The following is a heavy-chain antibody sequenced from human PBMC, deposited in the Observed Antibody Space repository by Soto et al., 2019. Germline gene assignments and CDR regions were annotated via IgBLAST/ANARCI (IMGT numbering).Heavy chain of an antibody. CDR2: IIPTFGTG. Sequence: QVLLVQSGPEVKKPGSSVKVSCKASGGTFNNYAINWVRQAPGKGLGWMGGIIPTFGTGNHAQKFQVRVTITADESTTTAYMELNSLRSEDTAIYYCASFDGTLVRGGRSSPYEMDVWGQGTTVIVSS. CDR3: ASFDGTLVRGGRSSPYEMDV. CDR1: GGTFNNYA. J-gene: IGHJ6*02. D-gene: IGHD3-10*01. V-gene: IGHV1-69*01.